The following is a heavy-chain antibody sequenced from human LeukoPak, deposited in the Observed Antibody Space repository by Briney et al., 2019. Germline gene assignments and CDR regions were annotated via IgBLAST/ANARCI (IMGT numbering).Heavy chain of an antibody. CDR3: ARQEAGLDY. CDR2: IYPGDSDT. Sequence: PGGSLEISCKGSGYIFTSYWIGWVRQVPGKGLEGMGIIYPGDSDTRYSPSFQGQVTISADKSISTPYLQWSSLKASDTAIYYCARQEAGLDYWGQGTLVTVSS. D-gene: IGHD3-10*01. V-gene: IGHV5-51*01. CDR1: GYIFTSYW. J-gene: IGHJ4*02.